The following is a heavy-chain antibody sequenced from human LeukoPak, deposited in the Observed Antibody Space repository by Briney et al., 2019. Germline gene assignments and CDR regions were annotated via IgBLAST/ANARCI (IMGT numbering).Heavy chain of an antibody. D-gene: IGHD6-19*01. Sequence: GASVKVSRKASGYTFTSYGISWVRQAPGQGLEWMGWINAGNGNTKYSQKFQGRVTITRDTSASTAYMELSSLRSEDTAVYYCARDLNMGSGWYCDYWGQGTLVTVSS. CDR1: GYTFTSYG. CDR3: ARDLNMGSGWYCDY. J-gene: IGHJ4*02. V-gene: IGHV1-3*01. CDR2: INAGNGNT.